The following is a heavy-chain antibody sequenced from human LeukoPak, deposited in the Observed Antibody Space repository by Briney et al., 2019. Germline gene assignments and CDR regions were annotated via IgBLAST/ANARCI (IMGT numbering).Heavy chain of an antibody. D-gene: IGHD3-3*01. CDR2: IKQDGRER. V-gene: IGHV3-7*01. CDR1: GFTFTNYW. Sequence: GGSLRLSCAASGFTFTNYWMTWVRQAPGKGLEWVANIKQDGRERNYVDSVKGRFTISRDNAKNSLYLQMNSLRAEDTAVYYCARDHSRFLEWLSGSPYFDYWGQGTLVTVSS. CDR3: ARDHSRFLEWLSGSPYFDY. J-gene: IGHJ4*02.